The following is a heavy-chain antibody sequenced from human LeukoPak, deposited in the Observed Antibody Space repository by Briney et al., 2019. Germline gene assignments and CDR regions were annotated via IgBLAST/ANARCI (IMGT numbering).Heavy chain of an antibody. CDR3: AREDSAGTGHLKTH. CDR2: INWNGGST. Sequence: GGSLRLSCAASGFTFDDYGMSWVRQAPGKGLEWVSGINWNGGSTGYADSVKGRFTISRDNAKNSLYPQMNSLRAEDTALYYCAREDSAGTGHLKTHWGQGTLVTVSS. J-gene: IGHJ4*02. CDR1: GFTFDDYG. V-gene: IGHV3-20*04. D-gene: IGHD6-19*01.